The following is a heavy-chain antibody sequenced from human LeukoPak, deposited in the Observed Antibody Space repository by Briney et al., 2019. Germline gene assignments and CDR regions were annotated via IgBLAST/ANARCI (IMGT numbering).Heavy chain of an antibody. J-gene: IGHJ4*01. CDR3: IREVQVRASASLGL. Sequence: GGSLRPSCAASGFTISGFWMHWVRQVPGEGLVWVARMNSAGTTINYAGSVKGRFTISRDNVRNTLHLQMNNLSLEDTAVYFCIREVQVRASASLGLWGRGTLVTVS. CDR2: MNSAGTTI. V-gene: IGHV3-74*01. D-gene: IGHD1-1*01. CDR1: GFTISGFW.